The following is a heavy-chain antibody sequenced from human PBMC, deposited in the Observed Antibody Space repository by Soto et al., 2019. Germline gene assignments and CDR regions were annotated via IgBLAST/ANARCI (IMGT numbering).Heavy chain of an antibody. J-gene: IGHJ6*02. CDR3: ARGQLVWYGDLTLYNRDMDV. CDR1: GGSFDDFY. CDR2: TSHVGGT. D-gene: IGHD3-10*01. V-gene: IGHV4-34*02. Sequence: QVQLQQWGAGLLRPSETLSLTCAFYGGSFDDFYWSWVRQSPGKGLEWVGETSHVGGTNYSPSLESRVSISVAMSKTQFPLHLRSETAAERGLYYCARGQLVWYGDLTLYNRDMDVWAQGVTVTAS.